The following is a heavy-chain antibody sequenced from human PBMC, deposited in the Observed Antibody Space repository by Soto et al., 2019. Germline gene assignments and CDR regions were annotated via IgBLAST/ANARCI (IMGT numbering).Heavy chain of an antibody. CDR2: VYHTGNT. D-gene: IGHD2-15*01. J-gene: IGHJ5*02. CDR1: GDSISSTFW. Sequence: PSETLSLTCAVSGDSISSTFWWTWVRQSPVKGLEWIGEVYHTGNTRYNPSLKSRVTISVDKPNNQFSLKLTSMTGADTAVYYCARRVCSALKCYPGWDNWFDPWGPGILVTVPQ. CDR3: ARRVCSALKCYPGWDNWFDP. V-gene: IGHV4-4*02.